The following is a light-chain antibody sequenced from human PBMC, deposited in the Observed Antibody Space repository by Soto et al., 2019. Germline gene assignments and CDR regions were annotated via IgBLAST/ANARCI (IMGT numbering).Light chain of an antibody. CDR3: QTYNSAPLT. CDR2: GAS. Sequence: DIQMTQSPSSLSASVGDRVTITCRASQGISNYLAWYQQKPGKVPKLVIYGASALQSGVPSRFSGSRSGTDFTLTIGSLQPEDVATYYCQTYNSAPLTFGGGTRVEIK. CDR1: QGISNY. V-gene: IGKV1-27*01. J-gene: IGKJ4*01.